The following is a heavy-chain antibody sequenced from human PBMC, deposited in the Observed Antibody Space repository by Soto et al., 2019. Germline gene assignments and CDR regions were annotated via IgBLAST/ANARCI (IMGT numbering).Heavy chain of an antibody. D-gene: IGHD2-15*01. CDR3: AKVPLGYCSGGSCYPNYYYYYMDV. CDR1: GFTFSSYA. CDR2: ISGSGGST. Sequence: GGSLRLSCAASGFTFSSYAMSWVRQAPGKGLEWVSAISGSGGSTYYADSVKGRFTISRDNSKNTLYLQMNSLRAEDTAVYSGAKVPLGYCSGGSCYPNYYYYYMDVWGKGTTVTVSS. J-gene: IGHJ6*03. V-gene: IGHV3-23*01.